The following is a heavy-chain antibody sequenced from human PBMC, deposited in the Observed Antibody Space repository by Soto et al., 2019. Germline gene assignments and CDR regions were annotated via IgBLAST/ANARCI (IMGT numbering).Heavy chain of an antibody. D-gene: IGHD3-3*01. Sequence: SETLCLTCAVSGGSISSGDYSWNWIRQPPGKGLEWIGYIYYGGSTNYNPSLQSRVTISVDTSKNQFSLKLSSVTAADTAVYYCVRDQDDSSDAFDIWGQGTMVTVSS. CDR3: VRDQDDSSDAFDI. V-gene: IGHV4-61*08. CDR1: GGSISSGDYS. J-gene: IGHJ3*02. CDR2: IYYGGST.